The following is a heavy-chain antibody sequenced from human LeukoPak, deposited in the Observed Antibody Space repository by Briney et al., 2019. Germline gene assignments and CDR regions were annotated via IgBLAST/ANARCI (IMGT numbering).Heavy chain of an antibody. CDR2: IIPIFGTA. J-gene: IGHJ4*02. CDR3: ARDMDTGPDLFDY. CDR1: GGTFSSYA. Sequence: ASVKVSCKASGGTFSSYAISWVRQAPGQGLEWMGGIIPIFGTANYAQKFQGRVTITADKSTSTAYMELRMLKSDDTAVYYCARDMDTGPDLFDYWGQGTLVTVSS. D-gene: IGHD5-18*01. V-gene: IGHV1-69*06.